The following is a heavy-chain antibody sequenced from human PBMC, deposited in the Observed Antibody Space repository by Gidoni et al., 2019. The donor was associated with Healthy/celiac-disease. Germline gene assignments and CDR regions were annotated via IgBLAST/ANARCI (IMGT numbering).Heavy chain of an antibody. D-gene: IGHD1-7*01. CDR3: ARDGITGTLDY. CDR1: GFTFSDYY. J-gene: IGHJ4*02. CDR2: ISSSSSYT. Sequence: QVQLVESGGGLVKPGGSLRLSCAAPGFTFSDYYMSWIRQAPGKGLEWVSYISSSSSYTNYADSVKGRFTISRDNAKNSLYLQMNSLRAEDTAVYYCARDGITGTLDYWGQGTLVTVSS. V-gene: IGHV3-11*06.